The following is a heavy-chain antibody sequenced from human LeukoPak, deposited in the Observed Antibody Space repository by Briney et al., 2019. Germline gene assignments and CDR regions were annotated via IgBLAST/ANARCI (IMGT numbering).Heavy chain of an antibody. D-gene: IGHD3-10*01. CDR2: ISGGGHDI. Sequence: GGSLRLSCAASGFTFSSYAISWVRQAPGKGLVWVSAISGGGHDIYYADSVRGRFTISRDNSKNTLFLQMNSLRAEDTAVYYCARDAGGSSPTPLKAIDYWGQGTLVTVSS. CDR3: ARDAGGSSPTPLKAIDY. V-gene: IGHV3-23*01. CDR1: GFTFSSYA. J-gene: IGHJ4*02.